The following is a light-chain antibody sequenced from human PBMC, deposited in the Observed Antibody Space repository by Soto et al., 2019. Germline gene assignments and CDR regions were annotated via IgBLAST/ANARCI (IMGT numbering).Light chain of an antibody. CDR1: SSDVGSYNL. V-gene: IGLV2-23*02. CDR3: CPYGGRSTNG. J-gene: IGLJ1*01. CDR2: EVS. Sequence: QSALTQPASVSGSPGQSITISCTGTSSDVGSYNLVSWYQPHPGKAPKLMIYEVSKRPSGVSNRVSGSKSANTASLTISGLQSDDDADYYCCPYGGRSTNGFGTGTKLTVL.